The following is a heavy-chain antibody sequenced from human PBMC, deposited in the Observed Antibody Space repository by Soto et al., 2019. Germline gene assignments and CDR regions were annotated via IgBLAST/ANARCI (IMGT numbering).Heavy chain of an antibody. Sequence: ESGGGLVQPGGSLRLSCAASEFTFSTYAMNWVRQAPGKGLEWVSYISSSSQNIRYADSVKGRFTISRDNAKNSLYLQMNRLRAEDTAVYYCARDQSRGQVFYYYMDVWGKGTTVTVSS. CDR2: ISSSSQNI. CDR3: ARDQSRGQVFYYYMDV. V-gene: IGHV3-48*01. J-gene: IGHJ6*03. CDR1: EFTFSTYA. D-gene: IGHD3-10*01.